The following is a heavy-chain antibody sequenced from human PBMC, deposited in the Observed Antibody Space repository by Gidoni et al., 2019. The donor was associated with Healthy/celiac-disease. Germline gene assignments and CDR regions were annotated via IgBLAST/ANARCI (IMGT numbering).Heavy chain of an antibody. Sequence: VQPGGSLRLSCAASGFTVSSNYMSWVRQAPGKGLEWVSVIYSGGSTYYADSVKGRFTISRDNSKNTLYLQMNSLRAEDTAVYYCARERRNSGSYRDFDYWGQGTLVTVSS. CDR1: GFTVSSNY. CDR3: ARERRNSGSYRDFDY. D-gene: IGHD1-26*01. J-gene: IGHJ4*02. V-gene: IGHV3-66*01. CDR2: IYSGGST.